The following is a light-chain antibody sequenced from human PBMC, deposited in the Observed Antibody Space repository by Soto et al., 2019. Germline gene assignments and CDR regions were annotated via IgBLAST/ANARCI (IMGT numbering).Light chain of an antibody. CDR3: GTWDSSLGAYV. V-gene: IGLV1-51*01. CDR2: DNN. Sequence: QSVLTQPPSVSAAPGQKVTISCSGSSSNIGNNYVSWYQQLPGTAPKLLIYDNNKRPSGIPDRFSGSKSGTSATLGITGLQTGDEADYFCGTWDSSLGAYVFGVGTKLTVL. J-gene: IGLJ1*01. CDR1: SSNIGNNY.